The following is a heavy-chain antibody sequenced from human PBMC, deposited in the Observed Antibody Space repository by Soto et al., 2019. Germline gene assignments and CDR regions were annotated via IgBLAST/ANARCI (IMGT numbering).Heavy chain of an antibody. CDR1: GGSISSGDYY. V-gene: IGHV4-30-4*01. D-gene: IGHD2-2*01. CDR3: ARGDVGVPAAIFGMDV. CDR2: IYYSGST. Sequence: QVQLQESGPGLVKPSQTLSLTCTVSGGSISSGDYYWSWIRQPPGKGLEWIGYIYYSGSTYYNPSLKCRVTISVDTSKNQVSLKLSSVTAADTAVYYCARGDVGVPAAIFGMDVWGQGTTVTVSS. J-gene: IGHJ6*02.